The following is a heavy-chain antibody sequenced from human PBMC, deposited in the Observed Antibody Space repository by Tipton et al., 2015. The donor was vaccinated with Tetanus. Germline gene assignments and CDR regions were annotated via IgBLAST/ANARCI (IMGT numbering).Heavy chain of an antibody. J-gene: IGHJ6*02. D-gene: IGHD6-19*01. CDR2: INHSGSA. CDR3: ARLILGRSKEVAGIRYYYYYGLDV. V-gene: IGHV4-34*01. Sequence: TLSLTCTVSGVSLADYYWTWIRQPPGKGLEWIGEINHSGSAKYIPSLKSRATISADTSKNQFSLNLSSVTAADTAVYYCARLILGRSKEVAGIRYYYYYGLDVWGQGTTVTVTS. CDR1: GVSLADYY.